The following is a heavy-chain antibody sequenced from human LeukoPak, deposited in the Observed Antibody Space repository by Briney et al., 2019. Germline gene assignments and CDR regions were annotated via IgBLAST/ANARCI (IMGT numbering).Heavy chain of an antibody. CDR3: ARGRSKNDGYCSGGSCFTDYYYYGMDV. CDR1: GYSISSGYY. J-gene: IGHJ6*04. CDR2: IYHSGST. Sequence: PSETLSLTCAVSGYSISSGYYWGWIRQPPGKGLEWIGSIYHSGSTYYNPSLKSRVTISVDTSKNQFSLKLSSVTAADTAVYYCARGRSKNDGYCSGGSCFTDYYYYGMDVWGKGTTVTVSS. V-gene: IGHV4-38-2*01. D-gene: IGHD2-15*01.